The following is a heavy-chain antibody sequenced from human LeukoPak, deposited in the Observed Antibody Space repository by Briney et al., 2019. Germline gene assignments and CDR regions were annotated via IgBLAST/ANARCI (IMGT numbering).Heavy chain of an antibody. CDR2: IDHSGRT. J-gene: IGHJ5*01. CDR1: GGSFSRPF. V-gene: IGHV4-34*01. D-gene: IGHD3-10*01. CDR3: ARAERRINLARGVFGSHFDS. Sequence: SETLSLTCAVSGGSFSRPFWSWIRQTPGKGLEWIGEIDHSGRTDYNPSLEGRVTMSADTSKNQFSLRLTSVTAADTAVYFCARAERRINLARGVFGSHFDSWGQGTLVSVSS.